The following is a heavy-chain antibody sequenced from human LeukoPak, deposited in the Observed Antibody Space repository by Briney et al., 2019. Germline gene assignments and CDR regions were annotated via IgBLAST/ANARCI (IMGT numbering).Heavy chain of an antibody. J-gene: IGHJ4*02. D-gene: IGHD5-12*01. Sequence: ASMKVSCKASGYTFTGYYMHWVRQAPGQGLEWMGIINPSGGSTSYAQKFQGRVTMTRDTSTSTVYMELSSLRSEDTAVYYCALRGDYDFYFDYWGQGTLVTVSS. CDR2: INPSGGST. V-gene: IGHV1-46*01. CDR3: ALRGDYDFYFDY. CDR1: GYTFTGYY.